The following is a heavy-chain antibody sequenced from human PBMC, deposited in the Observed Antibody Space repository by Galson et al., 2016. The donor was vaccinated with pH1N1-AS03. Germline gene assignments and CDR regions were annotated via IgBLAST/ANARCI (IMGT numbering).Heavy chain of an antibody. CDR3: AQNYYANRGSYWEPFDP. D-gene: IGHD3-22*01. J-gene: IGHJ3*01. V-gene: IGHV1-69*06. CDR1: GGSFIGYA. CDR2: IIPIFGAA. Sequence: SVKVSCKASGGSFIGYAMNWVRQAPGQGLEWMGGIIPIFGAAKYAQRLQGRAMITADKSTKTVYLELNSLRSEDTAVYFCAQNYYANRGSYWEPFDPWGQGTMVTVSS.